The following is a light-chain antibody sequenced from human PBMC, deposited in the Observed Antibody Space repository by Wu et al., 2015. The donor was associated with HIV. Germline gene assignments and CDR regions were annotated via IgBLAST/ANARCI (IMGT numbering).Light chain of an antibody. CDR2: GAS. Sequence: EIVLTQSPGTLSLSPGERALLSCRASQTVSSNYLAWYQQTPGQTPKLLIYGASGRATGISDRFIGDGSGTDFTLTINSLEPEDFAVYFCHQYGSLPLTFGGGTRVEI. J-gene: IGKJ4*01. CDR3: HQYGSLPLT. V-gene: IGKV3-20*01. CDR1: QTVSSNY.